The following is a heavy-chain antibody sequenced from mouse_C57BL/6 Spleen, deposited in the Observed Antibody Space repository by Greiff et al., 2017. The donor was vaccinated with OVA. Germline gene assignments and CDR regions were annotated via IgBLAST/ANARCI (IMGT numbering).Heavy chain of an antibody. CDR1: GYTFTGYW. CDR3: AIWGLVFDY. J-gene: IGHJ2*01. Sequence: QVQLQQSGAELMKPGASVKLSCKATGYTFTGYWIEWVKQRPGHGLEWIGEILPGSGSTNYNEKFKGKATFTADPSSNTAYMQLSSLTTEDSAIYYCAIWGLVFDYWGQGTTLTVSS. CDR2: ILPGSGST. V-gene: IGHV1-9*01.